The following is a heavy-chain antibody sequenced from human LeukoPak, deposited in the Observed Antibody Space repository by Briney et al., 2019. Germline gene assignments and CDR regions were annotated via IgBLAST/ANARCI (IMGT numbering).Heavy chain of an antibody. CDR1: GGTFSSYA. CDR3: ARVTSGGNQYNWFDP. CDR2: IIPILGIA. D-gene: IGHD4-23*01. Sequence: GSSVKVSCKASGGTFSSYAISWVRQAPGQGLEWMGRIIPILGIANYAQKLQGRVTMTTDTSTSTAYMELRSLRSDDTAVYYCARVTSGGNQYNWFDPWGQGTLVTVSS. J-gene: IGHJ5*02. V-gene: IGHV1-69*04.